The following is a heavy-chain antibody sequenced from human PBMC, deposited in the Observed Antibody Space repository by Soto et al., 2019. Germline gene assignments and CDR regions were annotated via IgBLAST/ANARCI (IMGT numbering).Heavy chain of an antibody. V-gene: IGHV1-8*01. J-gene: IGHJ6*03. CDR3: ARGSALIHSSSSPNYYYYYYMDV. CDR1: GYTFTSYD. CDR2: MNPKSGNT. D-gene: IGHD6-6*01. Sequence: GASVKVSCKASGYTFTSYDINWVRQATGQGLEWMGWMNPKSGNTGYAQKFQGRVTMTRNTSISTAYMELSSLRSEDTAVYYCARGSALIHSSSSPNYYYYYYMDVWGKGTTVTVSS.